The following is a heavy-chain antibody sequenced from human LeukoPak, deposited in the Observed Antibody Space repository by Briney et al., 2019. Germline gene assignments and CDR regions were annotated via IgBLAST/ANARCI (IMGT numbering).Heavy chain of an antibody. D-gene: IGHD6-13*01. J-gene: IGHJ5*02. CDR2: IYSGGST. CDR1: GFTVSSNY. V-gene: IGHV3-53*04. CDR3: ARDRGSSSWYNWFDP. Sequence: PGGSLRLSCAASGFTVSSNYMSWVRQAPGKGLEWVSVIYSGGSTYYADSVKGRFTISRHNSKNTLYLQVNSLRAEDTAVYYCARDRGSSSWYNWFDPWGQGTLVTVSS.